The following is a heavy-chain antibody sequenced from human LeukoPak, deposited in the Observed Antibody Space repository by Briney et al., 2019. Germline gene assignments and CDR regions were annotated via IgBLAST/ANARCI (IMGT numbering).Heavy chain of an antibody. CDR3: ARHSTSASGTYALDF. Sequence: GESLKISCKASGYTFSKPWIGWVRQMPGKGLEWMGIIYPHDSDTRYSPSFQGQVTISADKSVSTAYLQWSSLRASDTAMYYCARHSTSASGTYALDFWGQGTLVTVPS. V-gene: IGHV5-51*01. CDR2: IYPHDSDT. D-gene: IGHD3-10*01. CDR1: GYTFSKPW. J-gene: IGHJ4*02.